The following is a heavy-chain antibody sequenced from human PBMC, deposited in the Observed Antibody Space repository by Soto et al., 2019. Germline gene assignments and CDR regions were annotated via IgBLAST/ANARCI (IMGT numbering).Heavy chain of an antibody. Sequence: ASVKVSCKASGYTFTSYHIHWVRQAPGQGLEWMGIINPSGGSTTSAQKFQNRVTLTRDTSTRTVYMEVSSLRYEDTAVYYCARETPVVGATTDRRRIDYWGQGTLVTVSS. D-gene: IGHD1-26*01. CDR3: ARETPVVGATTDRRRIDY. CDR1: GYTFTSYH. V-gene: IGHV1-46*01. J-gene: IGHJ4*02. CDR2: INPSGGST.